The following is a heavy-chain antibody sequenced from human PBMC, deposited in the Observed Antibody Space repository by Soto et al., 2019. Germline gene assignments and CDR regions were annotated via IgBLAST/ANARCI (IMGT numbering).Heavy chain of an antibody. D-gene: IGHD2-21*02. Sequence: DVQLVESGGDLVQPGGSLRLSCAASGFTVSNSFMSWVRQAPGEGLEWVSIIKNSAGTDYADSVRGRFIISTDNSKNTVYLQMNSLRVEDTAVYYCVGDFLGVTASWVGFDIWGQGTKVTVSS. CDR1: GFTVSNSF. J-gene: IGHJ3*02. CDR3: VGDFLGVTASWVGFDI. CDR2: IKNSAGT. V-gene: IGHV3-66*01.